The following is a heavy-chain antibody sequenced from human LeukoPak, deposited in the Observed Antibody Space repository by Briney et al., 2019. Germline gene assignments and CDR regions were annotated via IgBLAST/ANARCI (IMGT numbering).Heavy chain of an antibody. Sequence: SETLSLTCTVSGGSISSSSYYWGWIRQPPGKGLEWIGYIYYSGSTNYNPSLRSRVTISVDTSKNQFSLKLSSVTSADTAVYFCTRVSIHGDSDYWGQGTLVTVSS. CDR1: GGSISSSSYY. V-gene: IGHV4-61*05. CDR3: TRVSIHGDSDY. J-gene: IGHJ4*02. CDR2: IYYSGST.